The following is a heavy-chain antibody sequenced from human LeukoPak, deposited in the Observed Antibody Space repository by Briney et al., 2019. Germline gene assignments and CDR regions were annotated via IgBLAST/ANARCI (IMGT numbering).Heavy chain of an antibody. J-gene: IGHJ4*02. CDR2: ISNGGTTA. CDR1: GFTLSKYE. V-gene: IGHV3-48*03. Sequence: GGSLSLSCAASGFTLSKYEMNWVRQAPGKGLEWVSYISNGGTTAKYADSVEGRFTISRDNAKNFLYLQMNSLRAEDTAVYFCASEPQLLDHWGQGTLVTVSS. CDR3: ASEPQLLDH. D-gene: IGHD1-26*01.